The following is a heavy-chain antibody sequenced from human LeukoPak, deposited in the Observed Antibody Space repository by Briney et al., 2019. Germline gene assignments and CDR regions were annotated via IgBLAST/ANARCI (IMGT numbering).Heavy chain of an antibody. V-gene: IGHV3-23*01. CDR1: GFTFSSYA. J-gene: IGHJ4*02. D-gene: IGHD6-19*01. Sequence: QTGGSLRLSCAASGFTFSSYAMSWVRQAPGKGLEWVSAISGSGGSTYYADSVKGRFTISRDNPKNTLYLQMNSLRAEDTAVYYCAKFGSPAVGAGTDFDYWGQGTLVTVSS. CDR2: ISGSGGST. CDR3: AKFGSPAVGAGTDFDY.